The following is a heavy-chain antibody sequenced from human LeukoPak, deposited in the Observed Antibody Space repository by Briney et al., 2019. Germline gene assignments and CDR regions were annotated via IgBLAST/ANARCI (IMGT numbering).Heavy chain of an antibody. V-gene: IGHV4-4*07. CDR2: IYTSGST. Sequence: MASETLSLTCTVSGGSISSYYWSWIRQPAGKGLEWIGRIYTSGSTNYNPSLKSRVTMSVDTSKNQFSLKLSSVTAADTAVYYCARDWWYSADYYYYMDVWGKGTTVTVSS. J-gene: IGHJ6*03. CDR1: GGSISSYY. D-gene: IGHD2-15*01. CDR3: ARDWWYSADYYYYMDV.